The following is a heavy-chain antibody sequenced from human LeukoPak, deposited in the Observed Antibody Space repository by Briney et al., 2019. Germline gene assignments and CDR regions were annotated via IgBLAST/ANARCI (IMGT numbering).Heavy chain of an antibody. CDR3: ARDYAEYTYYYDSSGQGFNY. V-gene: IGHV3-49*03. CDR1: GFTFGDYA. D-gene: IGHD3-22*01. CDR2: IRSKAYGGTT. J-gene: IGHJ4*02. Sequence: GGSLRLSCTASGFTFGDYAMSWFRQAPGKGLEWVGFIRSKAYGGTTEYAASVKGRFTISRDASKSIAYLQMNSLKTEDTAVYYCARDYAEYTYYYDSSGQGFNYWGQGTLVTVSS.